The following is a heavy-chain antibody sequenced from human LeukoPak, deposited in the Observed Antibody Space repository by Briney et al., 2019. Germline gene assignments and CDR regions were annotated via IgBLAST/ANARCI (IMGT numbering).Heavy chain of an antibody. D-gene: IGHD3-10*01. CDR2: TSGSGDST. Sequence: GGSLRLSCAASGFTFSSYAMSWVRQAPGKGLEWVSGTSGSGDSTYYADSVKGRFTISRDNSKNTLYLQVNSLRAEDTAVYYCAKGSGPGSYSGMDVWGKGTTVTISS. J-gene: IGHJ6*04. V-gene: IGHV3-23*01. CDR3: AKGSGPGSYSGMDV. CDR1: GFTFSSYA.